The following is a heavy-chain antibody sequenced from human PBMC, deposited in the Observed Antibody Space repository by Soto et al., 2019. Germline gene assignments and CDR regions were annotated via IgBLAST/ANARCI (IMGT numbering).Heavy chain of an antibody. V-gene: IGHV3-30*18. CDR1: GFTFSSYG. CDR3: AKAPRGTFLPFDY. CDR2: ISYDGSNK. Sequence: GGSLRLSCAASGFTFSSYGMHWVRQAPGKGLEWVAVISYDGSNKYYADSVKGRFTISRDNSKNTLYLQMNSLRAEDTAVYYCAKAPRGTFLPFDYWGQGT. D-gene: IGHD1-1*01. J-gene: IGHJ4*02.